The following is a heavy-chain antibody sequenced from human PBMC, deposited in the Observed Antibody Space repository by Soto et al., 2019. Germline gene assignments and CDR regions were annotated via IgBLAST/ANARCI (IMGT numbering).Heavy chain of an antibody. V-gene: IGHV4-59*01. D-gene: IGHD2-2*01. CDR3: ARSGIPRGIYCSSTSCPIYGMDV. CDR2: IYYSGST. Sequence: SETLSLTCTVSGGSISSYYWSWIRQPPGKGLEWIGYIYYSGSTNYKPSLKSRVTISVDTSKNQFSLKLSSVTAAHTAVYYCARSGIPRGIYCSSTSCPIYGMDVWGQGTTVTVSS. CDR1: GGSISSYY. J-gene: IGHJ6*02.